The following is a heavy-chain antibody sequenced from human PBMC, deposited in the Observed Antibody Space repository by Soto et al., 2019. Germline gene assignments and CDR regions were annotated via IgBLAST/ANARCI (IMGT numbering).Heavy chain of an antibody. D-gene: IGHD6-13*01. CDR3: ARHPSTFDSSSWHAGYYYGMDV. CDR2: IDPSDSYT. J-gene: IGHJ6*02. CDR1: GYSFTSYW. Sequence: PGESLKISCKGSGYSFTSYWISWVRQMPGKGLEWMGRIDPSDSYTNYSPSFQGHVTISADKSISTAYLQWSSLKASDTAMYYCARHPSTFDSSSWHAGYYYGMDVWGQGXTVTVSS. V-gene: IGHV5-10-1*01.